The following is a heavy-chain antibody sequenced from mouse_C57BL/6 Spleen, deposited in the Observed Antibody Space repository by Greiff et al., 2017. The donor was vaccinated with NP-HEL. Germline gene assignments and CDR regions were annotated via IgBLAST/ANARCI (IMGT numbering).Heavy chain of an antibody. V-gene: IGHV1-55*01. CDR2: IYPGSGST. CDR1: GYTFTSYW. D-gene: IGHD1-1*01. J-gene: IGHJ2*01. Sequence: QVQLQQSGAELVKPGASVKMSCKASGYTFTSYWITWVKQRPGQGLEWIGDIYPGSGSTNYNEKFKSKATLTVDTSSSTAYMQLSSLTSEDSAVYYCASTTVVALRDFDYWGQGTTLTVSS. CDR3: ASTTVVALRDFDY.